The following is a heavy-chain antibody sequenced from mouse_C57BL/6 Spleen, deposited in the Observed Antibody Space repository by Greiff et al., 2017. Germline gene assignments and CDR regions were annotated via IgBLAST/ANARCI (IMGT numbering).Heavy chain of an antibody. V-gene: IGHV1-18*01. CDR2: INPTDSGT. J-gene: IGHJ2*01. CDR1: GYTFTSYN. Sequence: EVQLQESGAELVKPGASVKLPCKASGYTFTSYNMDWVKQSPGKSLEWIGNINPTDSGTNYNQKFKGKATLTVDKSPSTAYMQLSSLTSEDTAVYYCARVACSIYFDYWGQGTTLTVSS. CDR3: ARVACSIYFDY. D-gene: IGHD1-1*01.